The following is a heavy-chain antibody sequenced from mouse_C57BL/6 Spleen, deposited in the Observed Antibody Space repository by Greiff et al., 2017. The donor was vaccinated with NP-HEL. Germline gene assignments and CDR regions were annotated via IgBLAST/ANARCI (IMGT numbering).Heavy chain of an antibody. CDR1: GFTFSDYG. V-gene: IGHV5-17*01. Sequence: EVKVVESGGGLVKPGGSLKLSCAASGFTFSDYGMHWVRQAPEKGLEWVAHISSGSSTIYYADTVKGRFTISRDNAKNTLFLQMPSLSSEDTAMYYCARNYYGNSYNAMDYWGQGTSVTVSS. CDR2: ISSGSSTI. J-gene: IGHJ4*01. D-gene: IGHD1-1*01. CDR3: ARNYYGNSYNAMDY.